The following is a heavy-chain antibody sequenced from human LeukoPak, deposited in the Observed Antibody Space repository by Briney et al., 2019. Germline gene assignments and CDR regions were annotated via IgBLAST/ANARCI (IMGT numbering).Heavy chain of an antibody. CDR1: GGSLNSFY. CDR2: IHYSGSI. J-gene: IGHJ4*02. Sequence: SETLSLTCTVSGGSLNSFYWSWIRQPPGKGLELIGYIHYSGSINYNPSLKSRVTISLDTSKNQFSLKLSSVTAADTAAYYCAGHHPRNTVDFWGQGTLVTVSS. V-gene: IGHV4-59*08. D-gene: IGHD2/OR15-2a*01. CDR3: AGHHPRNTVDF.